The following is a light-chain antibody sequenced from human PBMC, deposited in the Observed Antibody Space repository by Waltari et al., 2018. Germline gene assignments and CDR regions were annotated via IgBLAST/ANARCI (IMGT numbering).Light chain of an antibody. Sequence: QSALPQPASVSGSPGQSITIPCNGTSSDVGHYNLFSWYQQHPGQAPKLIIDETTKRPSGVSNRFSGSKSGNTASLAVSGLQTEDEAEYYCCSYGGYNTPWVFGGGTKLTVL. CDR1: SSDVGHYNL. V-gene: IGLV2-23*01. CDR3: CSYGGYNTPWV. CDR2: ETT. J-gene: IGLJ3*02.